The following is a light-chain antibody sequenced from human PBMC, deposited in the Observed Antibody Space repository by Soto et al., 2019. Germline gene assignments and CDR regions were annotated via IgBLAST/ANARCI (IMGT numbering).Light chain of an antibody. CDR2: GNS. CDR1: SSNIGAGYD. Sequence: QSALTQPPSVSGAPGQRVTISCTGSSSNIGAGYDVHWYQQLPGTAPKLLIYGNSNRPSGVPDRFSGSKSGTSASLAITGLQAEDEADHYCQSYDSSLSAPYVFGTGTKSPS. J-gene: IGLJ1*01. CDR3: QSYDSSLSAPYV. V-gene: IGLV1-40*01.